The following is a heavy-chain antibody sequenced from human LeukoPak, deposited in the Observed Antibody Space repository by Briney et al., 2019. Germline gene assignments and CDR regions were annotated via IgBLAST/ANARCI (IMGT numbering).Heavy chain of an antibody. CDR3: GKDPDIYSSRARWFDP. D-gene: IGHD6-13*01. J-gene: IGHJ5*02. Sequence: TPGGSLRLSCGASGFTFSSYSMNWVRQAPGKGLEWVSSISSSSSYIYYADSVKGRFTISRDNSKNTLFLQMNGLRPEDTAVYYCGKDPDIYSSRARWFDPWGQGTLVTVSS. CDR2: ISSSSSYI. V-gene: IGHV3-21*01. CDR1: GFTFSSYS.